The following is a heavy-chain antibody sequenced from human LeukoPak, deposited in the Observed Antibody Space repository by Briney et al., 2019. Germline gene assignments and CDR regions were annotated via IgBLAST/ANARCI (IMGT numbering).Heavy chain of an antibody. V-gene: IGHV3-23*01. CDR2: ITGGGGST. J-gene: IGHJ4*02. Sequence: GGSLRLSCAASGFTFSSYAMSWVRQAPGKGLEWVSLITGGGGSTFYADSLKGRFTISRQNHKNTLYLQMNSLRAEETAVYSCAKGRYPGSGSYLNSHDYWGQGTLVTVSS. D-gene: IGHD3-10*01. CDR1: GFTFSSYA. CDR3: AKGRYPGSGSYLNSHDY.